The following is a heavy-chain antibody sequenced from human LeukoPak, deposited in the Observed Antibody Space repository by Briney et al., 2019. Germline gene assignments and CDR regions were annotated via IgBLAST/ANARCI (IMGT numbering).Heavy chain of an antibody. D-gene: IGHD2-15*01. Sequence: GGSLRLSCEGSGFSFSSYWMTWVRQSPGKEPEWVANIKQDESERYTVDSVKGRFTISRDNSKNTLYLQMNSLRAEDTAVYYCAKGGVVHAFDIWGQGTMVTVSS. CDR3: AKGGVVHAFDI. CDR1: GFSFSSYW. CDR2: IKQDESER. V-gene: IGHV3-7*03. J-gene: IGHJ3*02.